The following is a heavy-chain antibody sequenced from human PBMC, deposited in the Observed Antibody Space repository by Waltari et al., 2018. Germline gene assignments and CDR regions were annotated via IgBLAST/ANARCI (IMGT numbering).Heavy chain of an antibody. CDR3: ARVGYGDYVGAFDI. V-gene: IGHV6-1*01. Sequence: QVQLQQSGPGLVKPSPTLSLTCAISGDSGSSNSAAGTWTRQSPSRGLEWLGRTYYRSKWYNDYAVSVKSRITINPDTSKNQFSLQLNSVTPEDTAVYYCARVGYGDYVGAFDIWGQGTMVTVSS. CDR1: GDSGSSNSAA. CDR2: TYYRSKWYN. J-gene: IGHJ3*02. D-gene: IGHD4-17*01.